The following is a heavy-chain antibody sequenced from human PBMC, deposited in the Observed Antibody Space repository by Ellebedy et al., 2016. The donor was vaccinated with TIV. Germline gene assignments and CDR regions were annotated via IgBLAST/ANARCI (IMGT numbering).Heavy chain of an antibody. CDR1: GGSFSGNY. CDR2: INHSGST. Sequence: MPSETLSLTCAVYGGSFSGNYWSWIRQPPGKGLEWIGEINHSGSTNYNPSLKSRVTASIDTSKNQFSLKLSSVTAADTAVYYCARAPMGISAAGPTLSYFDCWGQGTLVTVSS. CDR3: ARAPMGISAAGPTLSYFDC. V-gene: IGHV4-34*01. J-gene: IGHJ4*02. D-gene: IGHD6-13*01.